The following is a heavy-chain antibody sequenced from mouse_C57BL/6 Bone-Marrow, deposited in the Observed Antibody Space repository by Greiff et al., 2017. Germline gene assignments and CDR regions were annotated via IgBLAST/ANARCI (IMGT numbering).Heavy chain of an antibody. CDR3: AREGYSNYYAMDD. CDR2: IFPGSGST. V-gene: IGHV1-75*01. CDR1: GYTFTDYY. Sequence: QVQLQQSGPELVKPGASVKISCKASGYTFTDYYLNWVQQRPGQGLEWIGWIFPGSGSTYYNEKFKGKATLTVDKSSSTASMLLSILTSEDSAVYFCAREGYSNYYAMDDWGQGTSVTVSS. D-gene: IGHD2-5*01. J-gene: IGHJ4*01.